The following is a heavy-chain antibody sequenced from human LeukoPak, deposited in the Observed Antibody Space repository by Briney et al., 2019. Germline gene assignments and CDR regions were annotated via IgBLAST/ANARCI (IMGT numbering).Heavy chain of an antibody. J-gene: IGHJ4*02. V-gene: IGHV4-61*01. Sequence: SGTLSLTCTVSGGSVSSGSYYWSWIRQPPGKGLEWIGEIYHSGSTNYNPSLKSRVTISVDKSKNQFSLRLSSVTAADTAVYYCARGGDYLFDYWGQGTLVTVSS. D-gene: IGHD4-17*01. CDR2: IYHSGST. CDR1: GGSVSSGSYY. CDR3: ARGGDYLFDY.